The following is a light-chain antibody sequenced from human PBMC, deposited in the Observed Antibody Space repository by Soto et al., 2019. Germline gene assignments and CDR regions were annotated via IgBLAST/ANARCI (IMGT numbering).Light chain of an antibody. CDR1: QTIINN. V-gene: IGKV3-15*01. CDR3: QQYKNWPLT. Sequence: EIVMTQSSAPLSVSPGERATLSCRASQTIINNLAWYQQKPGQAPRLLIYGASTRATGIPARFTASGSGTEFTLTISSLQSEDFAIYYCQQYKNWPLTFGGGTKGEIK. J-gene: IGKJ4*01. CDR2: GAS.